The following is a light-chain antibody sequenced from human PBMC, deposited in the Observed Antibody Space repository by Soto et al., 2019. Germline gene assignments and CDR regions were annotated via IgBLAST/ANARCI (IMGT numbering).Light chain of an antibody. CDR2: EVS. V-gene: IGLV2-23*02. CDR3: CSYAAGNTYV. J-gene: IGLJ1*01. Sequence: QSALTQPASVSGSPGQSITISCTGTSSDVGTYNLGSWYQQHPGKAPKLMIYEVSKWPSGVSNRFSGSKSGNTASLTISGLQAEDEADYYCCSYAAGNTYVFGTGTKLTVL. CDR1: SSDVGTYNL.